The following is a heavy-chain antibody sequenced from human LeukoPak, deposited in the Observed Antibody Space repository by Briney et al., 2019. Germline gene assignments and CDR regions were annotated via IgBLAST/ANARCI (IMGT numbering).Heavy chain of an antibody. CDR3: ARDLKYGGTYYTDY. Sequence: PGGSLRLSCAASGFTFSSYGMHWVRQAPGKGLEWVAFIRYDGSNKYYADSVKGRFTISRDNSKNTLYLQMNSLRAEDTAVYYCARDLKYGGTYYTDYWGQGTLVTVSS. CDR1: GFTFSSYG. CDR2: IRYDGSNK. V-gene: IGHV3-30*02. D-gene: IGHD1-26*01. J-gene: IGHJ4*02.